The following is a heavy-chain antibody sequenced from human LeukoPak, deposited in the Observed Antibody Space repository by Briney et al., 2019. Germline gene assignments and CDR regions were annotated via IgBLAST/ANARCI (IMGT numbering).Heavy chain of an antibody. V-gene: IGHV3-30*02. CDR3: ARDLITMIVVKQLEDAFDI. J-gene: IGHJ3*02. CDR1: GFAFSSYG. CDR2: IRYDGSNK. D-gene: IGHD3-22*01. Sequence: GGSLRLSCAASGFAFSSYGMHWVRQAPGKGLEWVAFIRYDGSNKYYADSVKGRFTISRDNSKNTLYLQMNSLRAEDTAVYYCARDLITMIVVKQLEDAFDIWGQGTMVTVSS.